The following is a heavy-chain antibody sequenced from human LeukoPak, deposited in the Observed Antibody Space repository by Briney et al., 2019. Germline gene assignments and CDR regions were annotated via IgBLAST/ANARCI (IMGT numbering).Heavy chain of an antibody. CDR1: GFTFSTYA. V-gene: IGHV3-23*01. CDR3: AKGFRGAINDAFDI. J-gene: IGHJ3*02. Sequence: GGALGFSCAASGFTFSTYAMSWVRQAPGKGLDGVSDITGNGDRTYYADSVKGRFTISRDNSKNTLYLQMNSLRAEDTAVYYCAKGFRGAINDAFDIWGQGTMVTVSS. CDR2: ITGNGDRT. D-gene: IGHD3-10*01.